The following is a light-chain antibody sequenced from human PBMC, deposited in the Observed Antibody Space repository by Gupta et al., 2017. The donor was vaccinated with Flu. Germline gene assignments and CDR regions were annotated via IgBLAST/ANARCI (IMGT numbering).Light chain of an antibody. V-gene: IGLV2-14*01. J-gene: IGLJ2*01. Sequence: QSALTQPASVSGSPGQSIASSCTGTSRDVGAYNYVSWYQQHPGKAPKLMIYEVSNRPSGIANRFSGSKSGNTASLTISGLQAEDEVDYYCSSYTSSSILFGGGTKLTVL. CDR2: EVS. CDR3: SSYTSSSIL. CDR1: SRDVGAYNY.